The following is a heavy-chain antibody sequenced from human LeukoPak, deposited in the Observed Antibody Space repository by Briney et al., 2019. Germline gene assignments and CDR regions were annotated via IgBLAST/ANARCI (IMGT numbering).Heavy chain of an antibody. CDR1: GYTFTSYD. CDR2: MDPKNGDA. CDR3: AGSESGTNAFDI. D-gene: IGHD6-13*01. J-gene: IGHJ3*02. Sequence: ASVKVSCKASGYTFTSYDINWVRQATGQGLEWMGWMDPKNGDAGYAQKFQGRVTIARNTSISTGYMELSSLRSEDTAVYYCAGSESGTNAFDIWGQGKMVTVSS. V-gene: IGHV1-8*03.